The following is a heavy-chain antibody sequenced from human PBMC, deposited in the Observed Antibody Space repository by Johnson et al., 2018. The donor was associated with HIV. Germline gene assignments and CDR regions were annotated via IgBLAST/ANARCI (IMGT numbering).Heavy chain of an antibody. V-gene: IGHV3-13*01. CDR2: IGTAGDT. CDR3: ARERRAGVKGAFDI. CDR1: GFTFSSYD. D-gene: IGHD2-21*01. J-gene: IGHJ3*02. Sequence: MLLVESGGGLVQPGGSLRLSCAASGFTFSSYDMHWVRQATGKGLEWVSAIGTAGDTYYPGSVKGRFTISRENAKNSLYLQMNSLRAEDTAVYYCARERRAGVKGAFDIWGQGTMVTVSS.